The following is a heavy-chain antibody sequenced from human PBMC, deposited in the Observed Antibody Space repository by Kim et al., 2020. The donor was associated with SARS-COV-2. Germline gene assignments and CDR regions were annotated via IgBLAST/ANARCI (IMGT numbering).Heavy chain of an antibody. V-gene: IGHV5-10-1*01. CDR2: T. CDR3: ARRRWVYYGMDV. Sequence: TNYSPSCQGHVTISADKSISTAYLQWSSLKASDTAMYYCARRRWVYYGMDVWGQGTTVTVSS. J-gene: IGHJ6*02.